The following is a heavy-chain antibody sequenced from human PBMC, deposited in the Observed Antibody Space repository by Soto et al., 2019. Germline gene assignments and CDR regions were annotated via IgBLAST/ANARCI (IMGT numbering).Heavy chain of an antibody. V-gene: IGHV3-23*01. Sequence: GGSLSLSCAASGVTFSNFAMNWVRQAPGKGLECVSGISHSGTSTYYADSVKGRFTISRDNPKNTLYLQMNSLRAEDTAVYYCAKGSWVHHGSEGGNWLDPWGQGTLVTVSS. CDR1: GVTFSNFA. D-gene: IGHD3-10*01. CDR3: AKGSWVHHGSEGGNWLDP. CDR2: ISHSGTST. J-gene: IGHJ5*02.